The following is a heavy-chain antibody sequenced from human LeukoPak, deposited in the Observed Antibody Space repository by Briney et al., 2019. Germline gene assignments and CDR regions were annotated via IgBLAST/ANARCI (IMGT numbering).Heavy chain of an antibody. J-gene: IGHJ3*02. D-gene: IGHD3-22*01. Sequence: SETLSLTCTVSGGSISSSSYYWGWIRQPPGKGLEWIGSIYCSGSTYYNPSLMSRVTISVDTSKNQFSLKLSSVTAADTAVYYCARVRHYYDSSGYYLDAFDIWGQGTMVTVSS. CDR2: IYCSGST. V-gene: IGHV4-39*07. CDR1: GGSISSSSYY. CDR3: ARVRHYYDSSGYYLDAFDI.